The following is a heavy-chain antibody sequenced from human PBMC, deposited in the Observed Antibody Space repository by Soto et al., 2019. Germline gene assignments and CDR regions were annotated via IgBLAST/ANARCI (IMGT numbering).Heavy chain of an antibody. CDR3: AKSASGDYLPWFDP. Sequence: LCHTSAVACGSSINRGGCWIFNRQPPGKGLEWIGYIYHSGSTYYNPSLKSRVTISVDRSKNQFSLKLSSVTAADTAVYYCAKSASGDYLPWFDPWGKGSLVTVSP. V-gene: IGHV4-30-2*01. CDR1: CGSSINRGGC. D-gene: IGHD4-17*01. CDR2: IYHSGST. J-gene: IGHJ5*02.